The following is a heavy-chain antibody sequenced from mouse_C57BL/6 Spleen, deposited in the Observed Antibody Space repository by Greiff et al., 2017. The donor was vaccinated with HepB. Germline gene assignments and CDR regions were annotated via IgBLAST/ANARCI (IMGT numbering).Heavy chain of an antibody. CDR3: ARKSWNYYFDY. Sequence: EVKLMESGGGLVKPGGSLKLSCAASGFTFSDYGMHWVRQAPEKGLEWVAYISSGSSTIYYADTVKGRFTISRDNAKNTLFLQMTSLRSEDTAMYYCARKSWNYYFDYWGQGTTLTVSS. V-gene: IGHV5-17*01. J-gene: IGHJ2*01. CDR2: ISSGSSTI. CDR1: GFTFSDYG.